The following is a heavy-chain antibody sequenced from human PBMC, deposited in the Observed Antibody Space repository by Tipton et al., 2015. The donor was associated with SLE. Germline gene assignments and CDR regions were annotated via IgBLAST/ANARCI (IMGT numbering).Heavy chain of an antibody. CDR1: GSFRDYY. V-gene: IGHV4-59*01. J-gene: IGHJ4*02. D-gene: IGHD3-16*01. CDR2: IHSSGST. CDR3: ARSDGGY. Sequence: TLSLTCAVYGSFRDYYWSWVRQPPGKGLEWIGYIHSSGSTNYNSSLESRVTISIDTSRNQFSLKLTSVTAADTAVYYCARSDGGYWGQGTLVTVSS.